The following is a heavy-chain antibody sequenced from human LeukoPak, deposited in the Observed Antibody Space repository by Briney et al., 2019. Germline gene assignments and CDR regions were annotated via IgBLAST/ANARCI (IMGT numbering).Heavy chain of an antibody. V-gene: IGHV3-23*01. CDR1: GFTLSSYA. Sequence: GGSLRLSCVGSGFTLSSYAMSWVRQAPGKGLEWVSAISGSGTRAYYADSVKGRFTISRDNSKNTLYLQMNSLRAEDTAVYYCAKAPTKEEEWLLLNYFDYWGQGTLVTVSS. CDR3: AKAPTKEEEWLLLNYFDY. D-gene: IGHD3-22*01. CDR2: ISGSGTRA. J-gene: IGHJ4*02.